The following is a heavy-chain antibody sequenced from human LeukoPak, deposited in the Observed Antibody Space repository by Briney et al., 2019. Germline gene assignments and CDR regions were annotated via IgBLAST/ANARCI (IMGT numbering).Heavy chain of an antibody. D-gene: IGHD6-19*01. CDR2: IYTGGNI. CDR1: GFTVSSTY. CDR3: ARTGQSSGWSAFDN. Sequence: AGGSLRLSCAVSGFTVSSTYMNWVRQAPGKGLEWVSVIYTGGNIYYADSVKGRFTLSRDNSKNTLYLQMNSLRAEDTAVYFCARTGQSSGWSAFDNWGQGTLVTVSS. V-gene: IGHV3-53*01. J-gene: IGHJ4*02.